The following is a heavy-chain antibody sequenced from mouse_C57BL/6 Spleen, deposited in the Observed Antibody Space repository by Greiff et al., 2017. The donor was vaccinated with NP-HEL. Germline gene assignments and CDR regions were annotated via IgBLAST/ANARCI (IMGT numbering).Heavy chain of an antibody. Sequence: VQLQQSGAELVRPGTSVKVSCKASGYAFTNYLIEWVKQRPGQGLEWIGVINPGSGGTNYNEKFKGKATLTADKSSSTAYMQLSSLTSEDSAVYFCARYSNYFYYFDYWGQGTTLTVSS. CDR2: INPGSGGT. J-gene: IGHJ2*01. D-gene: IGHD2-5*01. V-gene: IGHV1-54*01. CDR3: ARYSNYFYYFDY. CDR1: GYAFTNYL.